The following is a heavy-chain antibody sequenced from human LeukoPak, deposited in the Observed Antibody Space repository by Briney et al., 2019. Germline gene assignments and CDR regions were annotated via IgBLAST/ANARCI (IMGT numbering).Heavy chain of an antibody. CDR3: TTGHPGSSGWEWGFDC. D-gene: IGHD6-19*01. Sequence: SGGSLRLSCAASGFTFSNAWMSWVRQAPGKGLEWVGRIKSKTDGGSTDYAAPVKGSFTISRDDSKNTLYLQMNSLKTEDTAVYYCTTGHPGSSGWEWGFDCWGQGTLVTVSS. CDR2: IKSKTDGGST. J-gene: IGHJ4*02. CDR1: GFTFSNAW. V-gene: IGHV3-15*01.